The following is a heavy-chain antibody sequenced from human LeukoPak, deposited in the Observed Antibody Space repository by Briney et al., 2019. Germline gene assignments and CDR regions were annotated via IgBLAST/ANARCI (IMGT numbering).Heavy chain of an antibody. Sequence: SETLSLTCTVSGGSISSYYWSWIRQPPGKGLEWIGYIYYSGSTNYNPSLKSRVTISVDTSKNQFSLRLSSVTAADTAVYYCATRYCSGGSCYAVDYWGQGTLVTVSS. CDR3: ATRYCSGGSCYAVDY. CDR2: IYYSGST. CDR1: GGSISSYY. V-gene: IGHV4-59*08. J-gene: IGHJ4*02. D-gene: IGHD2-15*01.